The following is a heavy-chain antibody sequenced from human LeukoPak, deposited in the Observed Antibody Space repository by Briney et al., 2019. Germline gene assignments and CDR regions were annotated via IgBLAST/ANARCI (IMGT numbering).Heavy chain of an antibody. CDR2: ISYDGSNK. V-gene: IGHV3-30*04. CDR3: ARDVGDYFDF. D-gene: IGHD3-16*01. Sequence: GGSLRLSCAASGFTFSSYAINWVRQAPGKGLEWVAVISYDGSNKYYADSVKGRFTISRDNSKNTLYLQMNSLRAEDTAVYYCARDVGDYFDFWAQETLVTVSS. CDR1: GFTFSSYA. J-gene: IGHJ4*02.